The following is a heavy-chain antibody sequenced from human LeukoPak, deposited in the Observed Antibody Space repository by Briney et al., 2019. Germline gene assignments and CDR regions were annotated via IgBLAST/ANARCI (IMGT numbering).Heavy chain of an antibody. Sequence: ASVKVSCKASGYTFTGYYMHWVRQAPGQGLEWMGRINPNSGGTNYAQKFQDRVTMTRDTSISTAYMELSRLRSDDTAVYYCARGCYDSSGPPRFDPWGQGTLVTVSS. CDR3: ARGCYDSSGPPRFDP. V-gene: IGHV1-2*06. CDR1: GYTFTGYY. D-gene: IGHD3-22*01. CDR2: INPNSGGT. J-gene: IGHJ5*02.